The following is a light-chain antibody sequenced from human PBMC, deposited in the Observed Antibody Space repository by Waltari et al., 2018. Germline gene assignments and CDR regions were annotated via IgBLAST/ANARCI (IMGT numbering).Light chain of an antibody. CDR3: QQYNSDLYT. CDR1: LGLSGY. CDR2: KAS. J-gene: IGKJ2*01. Sequence: GDRVTITCRASLGLSGYLAWYQQKPGKGPKLLIYKASTLANGVPSRFSGSGSGTEFTLTISSLQPDDFATYYCQQYNSDLYTFGQGTKLEIK. V-gene: IGKV1-5*03.